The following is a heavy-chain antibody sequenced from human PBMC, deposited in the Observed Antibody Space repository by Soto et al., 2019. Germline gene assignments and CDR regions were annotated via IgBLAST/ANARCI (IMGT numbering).Heavy chain of an antibody. Sequence: SETLSLTCTVSGGSISSYYWSWIRQPAGKGLEWIGRIYTSGSTNYNPSLKSRVTISVDKSKNQFSLKLSSVTAADTAVYYCARVDRGVGASYYYGMDVWGQGTTVTVSS. D-gene: IGHD1-26*01. V-gene: IGHV4-4*07. CDR2: IYTSGST. CDR1: GGSISSYY. CDR3: ARVDRGVGASYYYGMDV. J-gene: IGHJ6*02.